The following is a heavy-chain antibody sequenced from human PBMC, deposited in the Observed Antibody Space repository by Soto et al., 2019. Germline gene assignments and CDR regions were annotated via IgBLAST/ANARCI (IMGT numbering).Heavy chain of an antibody. CDR3: ARDMGYDSSGSDFDY. J-gene: IGHJ4*02. D-gene: IGHD3-22*01. CDR2: IKQDGSEK. V-gene: IGHV3-7*01. CDR1: GFTFSSYW. Sequence: SGGSLRLSCAASGFTFSSYWMSWVRQAPGKGREWVANIKQDGSEKYYVDSVKGRFTISRDNAKNSLYLQMNSLRAEDTAVYYCARDMGYDSSGSDFDYWGQGTLVTVSS.